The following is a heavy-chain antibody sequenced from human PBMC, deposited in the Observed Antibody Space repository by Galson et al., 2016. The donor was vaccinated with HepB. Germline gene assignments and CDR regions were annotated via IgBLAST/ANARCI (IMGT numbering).Heavy chain of an antibody. V-gene: IGHV1-18*01. D-gene: IGHD3-10*01. Sequence: SVKVSCKASGYTFTSYGITWVRQAPGQGLEWMGWISVYSGDTNSAQKLQGRVTMTTDTATSTAYMERRSLRSDDTAVYYCARGSGVAWRYYYALDVWGRGTTVTVSS. CDR1: GYTFTSYG. J-gene: IGHJ6*04. CDR3: ARGSGVAWRYYYALDV. CDR2: ISVYSGDT.